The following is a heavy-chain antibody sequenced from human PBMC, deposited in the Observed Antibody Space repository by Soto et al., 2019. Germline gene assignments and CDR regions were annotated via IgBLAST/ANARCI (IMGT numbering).Heavy chain of an antibody. J-gene: IGHJ4*02. CDR1: GGSIITTTYY. V-gene: IGHV4-39*01. Sequence: QLQLQESGPGLVKPSETLSLTCTVSGGSIITTTYYWGWLRQPPGKGLEWIGSVYYSGSTYYNPSLKSRVTISVDTSMNQCSLMLSSVTGADTAVYFCARAPTDYSHDYGGLGNLVTVSS. D-gene: IGHD4-4*01. CDR3: ARAPTDYSHDY. CDR2: VYYSGST.